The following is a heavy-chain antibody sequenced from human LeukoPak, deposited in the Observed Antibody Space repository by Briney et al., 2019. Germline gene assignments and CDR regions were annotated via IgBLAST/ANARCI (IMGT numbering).Heavy chain of an antibody. V-gene: IGHV3-7*01. CDR3: VRGGAVAGRFEA. D-gene: IGHD6-19*01. CDR2: MKEDGSDV. Sequence: PGGSLRLSCAASGFPFTSQTMSWVRQAAGKGVEWVAKMKEDGSDVKYVDSVRGRFTISRDNAKDSLFLEMSSLRDDDTAVYYCVRGGAVAGRFEAWGQGTQVTVSS. CDR1: GFPFTSQT. J-gene: IGHJ5*02.